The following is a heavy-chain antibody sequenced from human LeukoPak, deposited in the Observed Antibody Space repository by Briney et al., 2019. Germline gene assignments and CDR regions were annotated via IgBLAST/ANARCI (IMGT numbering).Heavy chain of an antibody. CDR1: GFTFSDYY. J-gene: IGHJ4*02. CDR3: ARDGEGGNY. CDR2: ISRGGSTV. V-gene: IGHV3-11*01. D-gene: IGHD3-10*01. Sequence: GGSLRLSCAASGFTFSDYYMNWIRQAPGKGLEWVSYISRGGSTVYYADSVKGRFTISRDNAKNSLYLQMNSLRAEDTAVYFCARDGEGGNYWGQGTPVTVSS.